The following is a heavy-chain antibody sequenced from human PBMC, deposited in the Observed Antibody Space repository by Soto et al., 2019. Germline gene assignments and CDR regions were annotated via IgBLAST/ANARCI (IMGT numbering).Heavy chain of an antibody. D-gene: IGHD3-16*01. CDR3: ARDPGVMAGGGYGMDV. CDR1: GGSISSGYYY. V-gene: IGHV4-31*03. CDR2: IYHSGST. Sequence: QVQLQESGPGLAKPSQTLSLTCSVSGGSISSGYYYWNWIRQYPGKGLEWIGYIYHSGSTYYNPSLKSRVTISVDTSKNQFSLKLRSVTAADTAVYYCARDPGVMAGGGYGMDVWGQGTTVTVSS. J-gene: IGHJ6*02.